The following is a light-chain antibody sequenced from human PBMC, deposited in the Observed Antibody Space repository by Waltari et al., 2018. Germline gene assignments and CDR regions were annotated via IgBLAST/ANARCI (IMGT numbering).Light chain of an antibody. CDR3: QQYYRSRT. V-gene: IGKV4-1*01. J-gene: IGKJ1*01. CDR2: WAS. CDR1: HSVFYRYDNKNY. Sequence: DIVMTQSPDSLAVSLGERATIDCKSSHSVFYRYDNKNYLAWYQHKPGQPPKLLFYWASTRESGVPDRFSASGSGTDFTLTINNLQAEDVAVYYCQQYYRSRTFGQGTKVEIK.